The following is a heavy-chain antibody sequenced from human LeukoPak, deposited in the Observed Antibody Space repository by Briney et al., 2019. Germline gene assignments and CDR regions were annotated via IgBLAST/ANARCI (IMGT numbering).Heavy chain of an antibody. Sequence: PSETLSLTCGVSGYSISSGYYWGWIRPPPGKGLEWIGSIYHSGSTYYNPSLKSRVTISVDTSKNQFSLKLSSVTAADTAVYYCARQDYYDSSGYYYPDYWGQGTLVTVSS. D-gene: IGHD3-22*01. CDR3: ARQDYYDSSGYYYPDY. V-gene: IGHV4-38-2*01. CDR1: GYSISSGYY. J-gene: IGHJ4*02. CDR2: IYHSGST.